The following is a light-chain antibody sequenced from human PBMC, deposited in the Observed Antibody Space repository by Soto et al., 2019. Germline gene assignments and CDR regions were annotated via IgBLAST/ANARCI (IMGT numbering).Light chain of an antibody. CDR1: SSDVGGYDY. Sequence: QSALTQPPSASGSPGQSVTISCTRTSSDVGGYDYVSWYQHHPGKAPKLMIYEVTKRPSGVPDRFSGSKSGNTASLIVYGLQAEDEADYYCSSYAGSNHFAVFGGGTKLTVL. J-gene: IGLJ2*01. CDR3: SSYAGSNHFAV. CDR2: EVT. V-gene: IGLV2-8*01.